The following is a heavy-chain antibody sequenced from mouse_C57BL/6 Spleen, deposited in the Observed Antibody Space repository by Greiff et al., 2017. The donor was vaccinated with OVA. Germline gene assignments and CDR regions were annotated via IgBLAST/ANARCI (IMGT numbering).Heavy chain of an antibody. CDR3: ARGYDGYYSYAMDY. V-gene: IGHV3-6*01. J-gene: IGHJ4*01. CDR1: GYSITSGYY. D-gene: IGHD2-3*01. CDR2: ISYDGSN. Sequence: VQLKESGPGLVKPSQSLSLTCSVTGYSITSGYYWNWIRQFPGNKLEWMGYISYDGSNNYNPSLKNRISITRDTSKNQFFLKLNSVTTEDTATYYCARGYDGYYSYAMDYWGQGTSVTVSS.